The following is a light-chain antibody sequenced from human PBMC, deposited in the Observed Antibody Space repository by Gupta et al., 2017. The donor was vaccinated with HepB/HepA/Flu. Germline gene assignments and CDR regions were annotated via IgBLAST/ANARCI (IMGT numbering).Light chain of an antibody. J-gene: IGKJ5*01. CDR2: SAS. CDR3: QQVHSSPIT. V-gene: IGKV3-20*01. CDR1: QSVSGNS. Sequence: EIVLTQSPGTLCLSPGERATLSCRASQSVSGNSIAWYQHKPGQSPRLLIYSASSGATGIPDRFSGSGSGTDFTLTISRLEPEDFAVYYCQQVHSSPITCGQGTRLEI.